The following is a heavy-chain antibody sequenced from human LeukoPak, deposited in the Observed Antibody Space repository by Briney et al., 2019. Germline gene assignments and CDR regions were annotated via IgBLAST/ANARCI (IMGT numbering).Heavy chain of an antibody. CDR3: ARVGADGSGFLFDY. CDR2: INHSGST. Sequence: PSETLSLTCAVYGGSFSGYYWSWIRQPPGKGLEWVGEINHSGSTNYNPSLKSRVTISVDTSKNQFSLKLSSVTAADTAVYYCARVGADGSGFLFDYWGQGTLVTVSS. J-gene: IGHJ4*02. V-gene: IGHV4-34*01. CDR1: GGSFSGYY. D-gene: IGHD3-10*01.